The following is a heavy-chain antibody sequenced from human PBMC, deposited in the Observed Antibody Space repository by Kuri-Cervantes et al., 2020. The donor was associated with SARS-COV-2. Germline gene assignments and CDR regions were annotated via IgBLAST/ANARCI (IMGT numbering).Heavy chain of an antibody. CDR1: GFTFSSYA. D-gene: IGHD3-10*01. Sequence: GESLKISCAASGFTFSSYAMHWVRQAPGKGLEWVAVISYDGSNKYYADSVKGRFTISRDNSKNTLYLQMNSLRAEDTAVYYCAIIESSSDYYYYYGMDVWGQGTTVTVSS. J-gene: IGHJ6*02. CDR2: ISYDGSNK. CDR3: AIIESSSDYYYYYGMDV. V-gene: IGHV3-30-3*01.